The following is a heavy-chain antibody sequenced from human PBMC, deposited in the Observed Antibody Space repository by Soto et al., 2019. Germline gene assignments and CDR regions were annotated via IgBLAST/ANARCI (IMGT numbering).Heavy chain of an antibody. CDR3: ARGGYCSGGSCSSLDAFDI. Sequence: ASVKVSCKASGYTFTGYYMHWVRQAPGQRLERMRWINPNSGGTNYAQKLQGWVTMTRDTTISTAYMELSRLRSDDTAVYYCARGGYCSGGSCSSLDAFDIWGQGTMVTVSS. CDR1: GYTFTGYY. J-gene: IGHJ3*02. V-gene: IGHV1-2*04. D-gene: IGHD2-15*01. CDR2: INPNSGGT.